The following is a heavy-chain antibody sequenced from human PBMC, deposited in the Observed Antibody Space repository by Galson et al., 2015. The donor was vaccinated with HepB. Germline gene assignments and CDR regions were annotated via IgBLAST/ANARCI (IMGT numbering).Heavy chain of an antibody. CDR1: GLTFSRFW. J-gene: IGHJ4*02. D-gene: IGHD3-22*01. CDR2: INSDGSST. V-gene: IGHV3-74*01. Sequence: CAASGLTFSRFWMHWVRQVPGKGLVWVSHINSDGSSTDYADSVKGRFTISRDNAKNTLYLQMDSLGAEDTAVYYCVTYYYDSGGYSYWGQGTLVTVAS. CDR3: VTYYYDSGGYSY.